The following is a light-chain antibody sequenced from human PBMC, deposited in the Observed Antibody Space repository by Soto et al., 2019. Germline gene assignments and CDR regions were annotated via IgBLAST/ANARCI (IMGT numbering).Light chain of an antibody. J-gene: IGKJ1*01. CDR1: QDISHY. CDR3: QQSYSTPPT. Sequence: DIQVTQSPSAMSASVGDRVTITCRASQDISHYLAWFQQKPGKVPKRLIFAVSNLESGVPSRFSGSGSGTNFTLSLNSLQPEDFATYYCQQSYSTPPTFGQGTKVDIK. CDR2: AVS. V-gene: IGKV1-17*03.